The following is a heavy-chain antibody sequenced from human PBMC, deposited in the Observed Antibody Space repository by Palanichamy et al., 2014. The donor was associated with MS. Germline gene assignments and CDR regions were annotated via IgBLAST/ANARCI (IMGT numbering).Heavy chain of an antibody. V-gene: IGHV3-15*01. Sequence: EVQLVESGGDLVXPGGSLRLSCAASGFTLNKAWMSWVRQAPGKGLEWVGRIKSKADGGTTDSAAPVQGRFTISRDDSKNTLFLQMNSLKTEDTAVYYCTTAPMGTRNYWGQGTLVTVSS. J-gene: IGHJ4*02. D-gene: IGHD3-10*01. CDR1: GFTLNKAW. CDR2: IKSKADGGTT. CDR3: TTAPMGTRNY.